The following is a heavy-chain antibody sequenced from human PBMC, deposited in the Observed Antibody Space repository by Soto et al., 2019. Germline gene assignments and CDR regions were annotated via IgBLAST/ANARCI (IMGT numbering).Heavy chain of an antibody. J-gene: IGHJ4*02. CDR3: ARGEVAARLGY. Sequence: QVQLQESGPGLVKPSETLSLTCTVSGGSISSYYWSWIRQPPGKGLEWIGYIYYSGSTNYNPSLKSRVTISVDTSKHHFSRRLSSVTAAYTAVYYCARGEVAARLGYWGQGTLVTVSS. CDR1: GGSISSYY. V-gene: IGHV4-59*01. D-gene: IGHD6-6*01. CDR2: IYYSGST.